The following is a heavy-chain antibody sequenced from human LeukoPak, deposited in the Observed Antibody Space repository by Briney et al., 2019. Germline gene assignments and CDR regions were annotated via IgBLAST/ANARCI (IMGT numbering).Heavy chain of an antibody. CDR3: ASSAYYYDSSGYYILGAFDI. Sequence: ASVKVSCKASGYTFTSYYMHWVRQAPGQGLEWMGIINPSGGSTSYAQKFRGRVTMTTDTSTSTVYMELSSLRSEDTAVYYCASSAYYYDSSGYYILGAFDIWGQGTMVTVSS. J-gene: IGHJ3*02. V-gene: IGHV1-46*03. CDR2: INPSGGST. D-gene: IGHD3-22*01. CDR1: GYTFTSYY.